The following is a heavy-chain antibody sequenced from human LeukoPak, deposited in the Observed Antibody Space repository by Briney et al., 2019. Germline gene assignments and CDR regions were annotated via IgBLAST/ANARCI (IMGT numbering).Heavy chain of an antibody. CDR3: VRGSSSSGAKFDY. CDR1: GFTFDDYA. V-gene: IGHV3-9*03. D-gene: IGHD6-6*01. J-gene: IGHJ4*02. Sequence: GGSLRLSCAASGFTFDDYAMHWVRQAPGKGLEWVSGISWNSGSIGYADSVKGRFTISRDNAKNSLYLQMNSLRAEDMALYYCVRGSSSSGAKFDYWGQGTLVTVSS. CDR2: ISWNSGSI.